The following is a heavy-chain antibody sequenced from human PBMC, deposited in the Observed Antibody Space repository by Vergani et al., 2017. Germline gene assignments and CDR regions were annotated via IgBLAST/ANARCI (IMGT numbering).Heavy chain of an antibody. D-gene: IGHD3-10*01. CDR2: IYYSGST. CDR3: ATNPPSLLWFGENSYYFDY. V-gene: IGHV4-39*07. Sequence: QLQLQESGPGLVKPSETQSLTCTVSGGSISSSSYYWGWIRQPPGKGLEWIGSIYYSGSTYYNPSLKSRVTISVDTSKNQFSLKLSSVTAADTAVYYCATNPPSLLWFGENSYYFDYWGQGTLVTVSS. CDR1: GGSISSSSYY. J-gene: IGHJ4*02.